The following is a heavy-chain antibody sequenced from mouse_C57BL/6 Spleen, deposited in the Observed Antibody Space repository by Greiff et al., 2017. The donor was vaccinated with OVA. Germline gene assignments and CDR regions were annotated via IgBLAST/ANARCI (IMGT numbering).Heavy chain of an antibody. CDR1: GYTFTSYW. CDR2: IDPSDSYT. V-gene: IGHV1-50*01. CDR3: ARNYYGSSPYYAMDY. Sequence: VQLKQPGAELVKPGASVKLSCKASGYTFTSYWMQWVKQRPGQGLEWIGEIDPSDSYTNYNQKFKGKATLTVDTSSSTAYMQLSSLTSEDSAVYYCARNYYGSSPYYAMDYWGQGTSVTVSS. D-gene: IGHD1-1*01. J-gene: IGHJ4*01.